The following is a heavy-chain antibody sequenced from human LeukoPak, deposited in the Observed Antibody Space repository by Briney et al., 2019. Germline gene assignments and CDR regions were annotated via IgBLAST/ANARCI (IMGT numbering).Heavy chain of an antibody. J-gene: IGHJ4*02. CDR3: ARDLVIAAAGTSSDDY. V-gene: IGHV1-46*01. Sequence: ASVTVSCTASGYTFTSYYMHWVRQAPGQGLEWMGIINPSGGSTSYAQKFQGRVTMTRDTSTSTVYMELSSLRSEDTAVYYCARDLVIAAAGTSSDDYWGQGTLVTVSS. CDR2: INPSGGST. CDR1: GYTFTSYY. D-gene: IGHD6-13*01.